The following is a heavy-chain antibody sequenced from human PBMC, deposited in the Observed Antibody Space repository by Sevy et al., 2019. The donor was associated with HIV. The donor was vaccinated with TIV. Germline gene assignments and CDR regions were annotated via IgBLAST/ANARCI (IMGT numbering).Heavy chain of an antibody. CDR1: GFTFSSYG. Sequence: GGSLRLSCAASGFTFSSYGMHWVRQAPGKGLEGLVVISYDGSNKYYADSVKGRLTISTDNSKNPLYLEMNSLRAEDTAVYYCAKDLLNGGYGWGGFDYWGQGTLVTVSS. CDR2: ISYDGSNK. D-gene: IGHD5-12*01. CDR3: AKDLLNGGYGWGGFDY. V-gene: IGHV3-30*18. J-gene: IGHJ4*02.